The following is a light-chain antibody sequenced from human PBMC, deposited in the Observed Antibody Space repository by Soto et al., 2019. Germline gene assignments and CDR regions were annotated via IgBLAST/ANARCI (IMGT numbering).Light chain of an antibody. Sequence: IVLTQSPGTLSMSPGESATLSCRASQRVSSGFLAWYQQKPGQAPRLLMYGTSTRATAVPDRFSGGGSGDAFTLTISGLEPEDFAVYYCQQYGRSPYTFGQGTKLDIK. J-gene: IGKJ2*01. CDR1: QRVSSGF. CDR3: QQYGRSPYT. CDR2: GTS. V-gene: IGKV3-20*01.